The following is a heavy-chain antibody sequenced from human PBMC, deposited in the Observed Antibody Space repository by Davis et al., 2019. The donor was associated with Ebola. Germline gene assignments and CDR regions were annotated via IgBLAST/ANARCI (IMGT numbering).Heavy chain of an antibody. D-gene: IGHD6-13*01. CDR2: IGTYTANT. CDR3: VRDHSSLDY. CDR1: GYTFSNYA. Sequence: SVKASCKASGYTFSNYAFSWVRQAPGQGLEGLGWIGTYTANTHYAQKLQGRITMSTDTSTTTAYMELWSLTYDDTAIYYCVRDHSSLDYWGQGTLVTVSS. J-gene: IGHJ4*02. V-gene: IGHV1-18*01.